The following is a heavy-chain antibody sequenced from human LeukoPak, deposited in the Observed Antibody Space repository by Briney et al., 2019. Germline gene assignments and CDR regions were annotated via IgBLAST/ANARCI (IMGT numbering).Heavy chain of an antibody. V-gene: IGHV4-39*07. CDR3: ARKRYSYGPGQTRLYYFDY. D-gene: IGHD5-18*01. J-gene: IGHJ4*02. Sequence: SETLSLTCTVSGGSISSSSYYWGWIRQPPGKGLEWIGEINHSGSTNYNPSLKSRVTISVDTSKNQFSLKLSSVTAADTAAYYCARKRYSYGPGQTRLYYFDYWGQGTLVTVSS. CDR1: GGSISSSSYY. CDR2: INHSGST.